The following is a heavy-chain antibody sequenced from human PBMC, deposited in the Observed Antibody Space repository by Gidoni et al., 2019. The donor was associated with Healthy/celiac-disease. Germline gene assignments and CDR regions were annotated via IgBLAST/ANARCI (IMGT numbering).Heavy chain of an antibody. D-gene: IGHD2-15*01. J-gene: IGHJ3*02. CDR3: ARGPLYCSGDSCHDAFDI. CDR2: TRDKANSYTT. Sequence: EVQLVESGGGLVHPGGSLRLPCAASGFTFSDHASAWVRQAPGKGLEWVGRTRDKANSYTTEDAASVKGSFNISRDDSKNSPDLKMNSLKTEDTAVYYCARGPLYCSGDSCHDAFDIWGQGTMVTVSS. CDR1: GFTFSDHA. V-gene: IGHV3-72*01.